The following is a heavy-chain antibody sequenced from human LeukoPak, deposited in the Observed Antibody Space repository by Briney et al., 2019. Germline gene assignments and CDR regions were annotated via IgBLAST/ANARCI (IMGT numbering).Heavy chain of an antibody. V-gene: IGHV3-9*03. D-gene: IGHD6-6*01. CDR2: INWNGGKI. Sequence: GGSLRLSCAASGFTFDDYAMHWIRQAPGKGLEWVSGINWNGGKIGYADSVKGRFTIPRDSAKSSLYLQMNTLRAEDMAFYYCAKALSSSFTGSSWEYWGQGTLVTVSS. CDR1: GFTFDDYA. J-gene: IGHJ4*02. CDR3: AKALSSSFTGSSWEY.